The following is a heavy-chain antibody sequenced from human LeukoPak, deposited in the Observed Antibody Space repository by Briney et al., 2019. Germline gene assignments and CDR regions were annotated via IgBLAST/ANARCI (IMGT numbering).Heavy chain of an antibody. CDR1: GGSFSGYY. CDR2: INHSGST. V-gene: IGHV4-34*01. D-gene: IGHD3-9*01. J-gene: IGHJ4*02. CDR3: ARTLSGPRAFDY. Sequence: SETLSLTCAVYGGSFSGYYWSWIRQPPGKGLEWIGEINHSGSTNYNPSLKSRVTISVDRSKNQFSLKLSSVTAADTAVYYCARTLSGPRAFDYWGQGTLVTVSS.